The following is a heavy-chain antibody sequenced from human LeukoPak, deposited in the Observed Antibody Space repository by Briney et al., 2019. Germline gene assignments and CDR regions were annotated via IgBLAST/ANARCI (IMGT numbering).Heavy chain of an antibody. CDR2: IRSKAYGGTT. J-gene: IGHJ4*02. V-gene: IGHV3-49*04. CDR1: GFTFGDYA. Sequence: PGGSLRLSCTASGFTFGDYAMSWVRQAPGKGLEWVGFIRSKAYGGTTEYAASVKGRFTISRDDSKSIAYLQMNSLKTEDTAVYYCTRDYGFGIYYGSGSHLFDYWGQGTLVTVSS. CDR3: TRDYGFGIYYGSGSHLFDY. D-gene: IGHD3-10*01.